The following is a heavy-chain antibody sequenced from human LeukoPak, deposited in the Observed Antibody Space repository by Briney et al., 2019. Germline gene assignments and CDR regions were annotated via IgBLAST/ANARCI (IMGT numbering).Heavy chain of an antibody. CDR3: ARERGSGSYHPFDP. J-gene: IGHJ5*02. CDR2: IKQDGSEK. V-gene: IGHV3-7*01. Sequence: GGSLRLSCVASGFTFSSYWMSWVRQTPGKGLEWVANIKQDGSEKNYVDSVKGRFTISRDNAKNSLYLQMNNLRADDTAVYYCARERGSGSYHPFDPWGQGTLATVSS. D-gene: IGHD3-10*01. CDR1: GFTFSSYW.